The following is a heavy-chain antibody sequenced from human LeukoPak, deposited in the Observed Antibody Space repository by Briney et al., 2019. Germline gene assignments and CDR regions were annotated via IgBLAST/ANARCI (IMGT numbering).Heavy chain of an antibody. Sequence: ASVKVSCEASGYTFTGYYMHWVRQAPGQGLEWMGWINPNSGGTNYAQKFQGRVTMTRDTSISTAYMELSRLRSDDTAVYYCAPSATSIAAAYGYWGQGTLVTVSS. CDR3: APSATSIAAAYGY. CDR1: GYTFTGYY. J-gene: IGHJ4*02. CDR2: INPNSGGT. V-gene: IGHV1-2*02. D-gene: IGHD6-13*01.